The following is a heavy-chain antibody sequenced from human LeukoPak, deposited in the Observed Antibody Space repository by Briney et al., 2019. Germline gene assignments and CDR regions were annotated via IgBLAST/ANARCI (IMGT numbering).Heavy chain of an antibody. D-gene: IGHD6-19*01. CDR2: IKQDESEK. CDR1: GFTFTNYW. Sequence: GGSLRLSCVASGFTFTNYWMFWVRQSPGKGLEWVANIKQDESEKYYVDSVKGRFTISRDNAKNSLYLQMNSLRAGDTAVYYCARDPTSYSSGWYMRYWGQGTLVTVSS. CDR3: ARDPTSYSSGWYMRY. V-gene: IGHV3-7*01. J-gene: IGHJ4*02.